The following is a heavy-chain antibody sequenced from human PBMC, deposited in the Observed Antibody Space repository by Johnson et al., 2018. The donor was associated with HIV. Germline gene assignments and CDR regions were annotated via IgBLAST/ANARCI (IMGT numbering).Heavy chain of an antibody. Sequence: QVQLVESGGGVVQPGRSLRLSCAASGFTLSSNPLHWVRQAPGRGLEWLGLISHDGSNKQYADSVKGRFTISRDISTNTLDLQMNSLRPEDTGVYYCAREDESSGYAGTFDIWGQGTLVTVSS. CDR3: AREDESSGYAGTFDI. CDR1: GFTLSSNP. D-gene: IGHD3-22*01. J-gene: IGHJ3*02. V-gene: IGHV3-30*04. CDR2: ISHDGSNK.